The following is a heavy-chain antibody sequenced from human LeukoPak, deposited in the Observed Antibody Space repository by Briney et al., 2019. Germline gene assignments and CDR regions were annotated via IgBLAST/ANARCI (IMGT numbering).Heavy chain of an antibody. D-gene: IGHD3-3*01. Sequence: SETLSLTCTVSGGSISSGGYYWSWIRQHPGKGLEWIGSIYYSGSTYYNPSLKSRVTISVDTSKNQFSLKLSSVTAADTAVYYCARSTKLRLLECGRERLAFDIWGQGTMVTVSS. V-gene: IGHV4-31*03. J-gene: IGHJ3*02. CDR2: IYYSGST. CDR1: GGSISSGGYY. CDR3: ARSTKLRLLECGRERLAFDI.